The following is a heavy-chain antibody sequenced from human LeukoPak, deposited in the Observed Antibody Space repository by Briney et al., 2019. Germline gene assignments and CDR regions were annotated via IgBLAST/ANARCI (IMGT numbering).Heavy chain of an antibody. CDR3: ARSVDTGAFDI. V-gene: IGHV3-21*01. CDR1: GFTFSSYS. CDR2: ISSSSSYI. J-gene: IGHJ3*02. Sequence: GGSLRLSCAASGFTFSSYSMNWVRQAPGKGLEWVSSISSSSSYIYYADSVKGRFTISRDNAKNSLYLQMNSLRAEDTAVYYCARSVDTGAFDIWGQGTMATVSS.